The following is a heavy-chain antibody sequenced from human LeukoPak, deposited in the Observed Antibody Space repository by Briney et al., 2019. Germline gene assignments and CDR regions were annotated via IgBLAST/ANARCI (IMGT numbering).Heavy chain of an antibody. J-gene: IGHJ4*02. D-gene: IGHD3-9*01. Sequence: GGSLRLSCAASGFTFSSYAMSWVRQAPGKGLEWVSAISGSGGSTYYADSVKGRFTISRDNSKNTLYLQMNSLRAEDTAVYYCAKDSRDILTGYYKNFDYWGQGTLVTVSS. CDR3: AKDSRDILTGYYKNFDY. CDR2: ISGSGGST. V-gene: IGHV3-23*01. CDR1: GFTFSSYA.